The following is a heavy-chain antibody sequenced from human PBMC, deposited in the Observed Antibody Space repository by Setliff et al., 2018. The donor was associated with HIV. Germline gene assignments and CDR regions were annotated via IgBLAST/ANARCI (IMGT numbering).Heavy chain of an antibody. CDR3: ARDRPHSWFDP. J-gene: IGHJ5*02. V-gene: IGHV3-15*05. CDR2: IKTKTDGGTT. CDR1: GFTLNHAW. Sequence: PGGSLRLSCAASGFTLNHAWMSWVRQAPGKGLEWVGRIKTKTDGGTTDYAAPVKGRFTISRDNAKNTLYLQMNSLRVEDTAVYYCARDRPHSWFDPWGQGTLVTVSS.